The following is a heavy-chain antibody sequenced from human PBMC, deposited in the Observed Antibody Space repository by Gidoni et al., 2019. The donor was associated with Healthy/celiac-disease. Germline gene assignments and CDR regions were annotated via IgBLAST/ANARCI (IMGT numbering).Heavy chain of an antibody. CDR3: ARGPGYSSSWNWFDP. Sequence: QVQLQQWGAGLLKPSETLSLTCAVYGGSFSGYYWSWIRQPPGKGLEWLGEINHSGSTNYNPSLKSRVTITVDTSKNQFSLKLSSVTAADTAVYYCARGPGYSSSWNWFDPWGQGTLVTVSS. D-gene: IGHD6-13*01. CDR1: GGSFSGYY. J-gene: IGHJ5*02. V-gene: IGHV4-34*01. CDR2: INHSGST.